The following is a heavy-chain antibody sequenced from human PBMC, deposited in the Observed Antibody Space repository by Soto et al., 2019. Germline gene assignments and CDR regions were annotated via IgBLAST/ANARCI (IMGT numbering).Heavy chain of an antibody. CDR3: ARAGWYRFDY. J-gene: IGHJ4*02. CDR2: INSDGTTI. V-gene: IGHV3-74*01. Sequence: GGSLRLSCAASGFTFSNYGVHWVRQAPGKGLMWVSRINSDGTTINYADSVEGRFTISRDNAKNTLFLQMNSLRVEDTDVYYCARAGWYRFDYWGQGTLVTVSS. D-gene: IGHD6-19*01. CDR1: GFTFSNYG.